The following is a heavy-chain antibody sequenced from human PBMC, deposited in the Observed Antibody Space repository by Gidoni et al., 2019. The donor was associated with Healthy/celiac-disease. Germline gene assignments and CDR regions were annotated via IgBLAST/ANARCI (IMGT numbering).Heavy chain of an antibody. Sequence: QVQLQQWGAGLLKPSETLSLTCAVYGGSFSGYYWSWIRQPPGKGLEWIGEINHSGSTNYNPSLKSRVTISVDTSKNQFSLKLSSVTAADTAVYYCARGDKPQRRNRWFGYWGQGTLVTVSS. CDR3: ARGDKPQRRNRWFGY. CDR1: GGSFSGYY. CDR2: INHSGST. V-gene: IGHV4-34*01. D-gene: IGHD1-1*01. J-gene: IGHJ4*02.